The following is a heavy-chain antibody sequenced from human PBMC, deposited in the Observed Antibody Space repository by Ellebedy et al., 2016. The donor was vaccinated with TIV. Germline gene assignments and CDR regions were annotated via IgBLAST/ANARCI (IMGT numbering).Heavy chain of an antibody. CDR2: IGTAGDT. D-gene: IGHD2-2*01. V-gene: IGHV3-13*01. J-gene: IGHJ6*02. CDR3: VGLPSARHYNYYGKDV. Sequence: GESLKISXAASGFTFSNYDMHWVRQATGKGLEWVSGIGTAGDTYYPGSVKGRFTISRENVKSSLYLQMNSLRVEDTAVYYCVGLPSARHYNYYGKDVWGQGTTVTVS. CDR1: GFTFSNYD.